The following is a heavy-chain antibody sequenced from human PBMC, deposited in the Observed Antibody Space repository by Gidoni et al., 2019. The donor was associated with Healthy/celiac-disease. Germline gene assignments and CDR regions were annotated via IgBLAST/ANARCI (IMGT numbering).Heavy chain of an antibody. CDR1: GFTFDDYA. D-gene: IGHD6-19*01. Sequence: EVQLVESGGGLVQPGRSLSLSCAAYGFTFDDYAMHWVRQAPGKGLEWFSGIRWNSGSIGYADSVKGRFTISRDNAKNSLYLQMNSLRAEDTALYYCAKDGGSSGWYGGYNWFDPWGQGTLVTVSS. V-gene: IGHV3-9*01. CDR3: AKDGGSSGWYGGYNWFDP. CDR2: IRWNSGSI. J-gene: IGHJ5*02.